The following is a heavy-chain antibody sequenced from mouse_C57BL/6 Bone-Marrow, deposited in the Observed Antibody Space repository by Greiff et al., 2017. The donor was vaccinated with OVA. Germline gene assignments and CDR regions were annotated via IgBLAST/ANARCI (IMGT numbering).Heavy chain of an antibody. J-gene: IGHJ1*03. CDR3: ARHPYSNYVGYFDV. D-gene: IGHD2-5*01. CDR1: GFTFSSYG. CDR2: ISSGGSYT. V-gene: IGHV5-6*01. Sequence: EVQLVESGGDLVKPGGSLKLSCAASGFTFSSYGMSWVRQTPDKRLEWVATISSGGSYTYYPDSVKGRFTISRDNAKNTLYLQMSSLKSEDTAMYYCARHPYSNYVGYFDVWGTGTTVTVSS.